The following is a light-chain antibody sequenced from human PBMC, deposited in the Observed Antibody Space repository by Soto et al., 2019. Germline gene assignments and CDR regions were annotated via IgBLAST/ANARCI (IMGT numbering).Light chain of an antibody. Sequence: QSVLTQPRSVSGSPGQSVAISCTGTSSDVGGYNYVSWYQQHPGKAPKLMIYDVSKRPSGVPDRFSGSKSGNTASLTISGLQAEDEADYYCCSYAGSRYVVGTGTKVTVL. CDR1: SSDVGGYNY. CDR2: DVS. CDR3: CSYAGSRYV. J-gene: IGLJ1*01. V-gene: IGLV2-11*01.